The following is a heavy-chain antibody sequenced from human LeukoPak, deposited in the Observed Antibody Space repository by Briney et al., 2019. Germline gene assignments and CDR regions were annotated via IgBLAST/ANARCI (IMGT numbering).Heavy chain of an antibody. Sequence: GGSLRLSCAASGFTFDDYAMHWVRQAPGKGLEWVSGISWNSGSIGYADSVKGRFTISRDNAKNSLYLQMNSLRAEDTALYYCAKDTGPWPGWIQLWSYFDYWGQGTLVTVSS. CDR2: ISWNSGSI. J-gene: IGHJ4*02. V-gene: IGHV3-9*01. CDR3: AKDTGPWPGWIQLWSYFDY. CDR1: GFTFDDYA. D-gene: IGHD5-18*01.